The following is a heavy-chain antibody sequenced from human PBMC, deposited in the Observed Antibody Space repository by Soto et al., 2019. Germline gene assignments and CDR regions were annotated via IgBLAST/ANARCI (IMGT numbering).Heavy chain of an antibody. Sequence: GSLRLSCAASGFTFSSYGMHWVRQAPGKGLEWVAVIWYDGSNKYYADSVKGRFTISRDNSKNTLYLQMNSLRAEDTAVYYCAKLFDYSNRLFDPWGQGTLVTVSS. CDR3: AKLFDYSNRLFDP. J-gene: IGHJ5*02. D-gene: IGHD4-4*01. V-gene: IGHV3-33*06. CDR1: GFTFSSYG. CDR2: IWYDGSNK.